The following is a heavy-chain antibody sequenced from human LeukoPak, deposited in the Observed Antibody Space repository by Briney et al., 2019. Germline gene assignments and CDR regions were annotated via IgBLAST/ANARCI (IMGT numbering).Heavy chain of an antibody. V-gene: IGHV3-30-3*01. CDR2: ISYYGSHI. CDR3: AREKYQLLFRAFDI. Sequence: ISYYGSHIYSAPSVKGRFTISRDNSKNPLYLQMNSLRAEDTAVYYCAREKYQLLFRAFDIWGQGTMVTVSS. D-gene: IGHD2-2*01. J-gene: IGHJ3*02.